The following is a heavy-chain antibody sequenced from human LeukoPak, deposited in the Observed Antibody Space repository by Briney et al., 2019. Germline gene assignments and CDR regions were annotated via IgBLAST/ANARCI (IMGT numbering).Heavy chain of an antibody. CDR1: GFTLSHYY. J-gene: IGHJ5*02. Sequence: KPGGSLRLSCLASGFTLSHYYMSWIRQAPGKGLEWISYISSSGSSTYYPDSVKGRFTISRDNAKNSLYLQMNSLRAEDTAVYYCATGVVTEDNWFDPWGQGTLVTVSS. D-gene: IGHD3-3*01. V-gene: IGHV3-11*04. CDR3: ATGVVTEDNWFDP. CDR2: ISSSGSST.